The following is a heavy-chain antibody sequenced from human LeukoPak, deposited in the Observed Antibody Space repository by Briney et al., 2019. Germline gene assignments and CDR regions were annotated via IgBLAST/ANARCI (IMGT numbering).Heavy chain of an antibody. Sequence: PGGSLRLSCAASGFTFSDYYMSWIRQAPGKGLGWVSYISSSGSTIYYADSVKGRFTISRDNAKNSLYLQMNSLRAEDTAVYYCARRAPPYYYGSGSPPGGPMEVGGKGTTVTVSS. J-gene: IGHJ6*03. CDR1: GFTFSDYY. CDR2: ISSSGSTI. D-gene: IGHD3-10*01. V-gene: IGHV3-11*01. CDR3: ARRAPPYYYGSGSPPGGPMEV.